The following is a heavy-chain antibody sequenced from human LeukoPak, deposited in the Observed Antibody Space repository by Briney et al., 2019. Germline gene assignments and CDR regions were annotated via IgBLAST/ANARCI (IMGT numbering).Heavy chain of an antibody. CDR3: ARDTDGSLDY. CDR2: IKQDGSTK. D-gene: IGHD1-26*01. CDR1: GFTFTNSW. V-gene: IGHV3-7*01. Sequence: GGSLRLPCAASGFTFTNSWMAWVRQAPGKGLEWVANIKQDGSTKHYADSLKGRFTISRDNPKNSLYLQMNSMRVDDTAVYYCARDTDGSLDYWGQGILVTVGS. J-gene: IGHJ4*02.